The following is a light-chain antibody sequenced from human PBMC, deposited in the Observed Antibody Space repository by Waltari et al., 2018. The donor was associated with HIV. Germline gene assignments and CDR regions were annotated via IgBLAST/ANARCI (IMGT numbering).Light chain of an antibody. CDR1: SADVGGHNY. J-gene: IGLJ2*01. CDR3: FSYAGSQIYCL. V-gene: IGLV2-11*01. CDR2: DVN. Sequence: QSVLTQPRSVSGSPGQSVTMSCTGSSADVGGHNYVSWYHQRPGRAPKLIIYDVNTRPSGGPVRFSVSNSGNTASLTISGLQAEDEGHYYCFSYAGSQIYCLFGGGT.